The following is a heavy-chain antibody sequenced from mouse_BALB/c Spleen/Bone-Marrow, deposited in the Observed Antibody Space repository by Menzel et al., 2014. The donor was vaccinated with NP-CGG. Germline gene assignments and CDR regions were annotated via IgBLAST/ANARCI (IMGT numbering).Heavy chain of an antibody. J-gene: IGHJ3*01. CDR1: GFTFSDYG. V-gene: IGHV5-15*02. Sequence: EVKLMESGGGLVQPGGSRKLSCAASGFTFSDYGMAWVRQAPGKGPEWVAFISNLAYSIYYADTVTGRFTISRENAKNTLYLEMSSLRSEDTAMYYCARDHDYEGFVYWGQGTLVTVSA. D-gene: IGHD2-4*01. CDR3: ARDHDYEGFVY. CDR2: ISNLAYSI.